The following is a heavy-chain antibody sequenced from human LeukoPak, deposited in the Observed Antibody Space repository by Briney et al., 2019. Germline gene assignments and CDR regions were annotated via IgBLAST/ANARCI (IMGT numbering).Heavy chain of an antibody. CDR2: ISSSGSTI. D-gene: IGHD3-10*01. V-gene: IGHV3-48*03. CDR3: ARADVLLWFGERILRGYYYGMDV. J-gene: IGHJ6*01. Sequence: GSLRLSCAASGFTFSSYEMNWVRQAPGKGLEWVSYISSSGSTIYYADSVKGRFTISRDNAKNSLYLQMNSLRAEDTAVYYCARADVLLWFGERILRGYYYGMDVWGKGPRSPSPQ. CDR1: GFTFSSYE.